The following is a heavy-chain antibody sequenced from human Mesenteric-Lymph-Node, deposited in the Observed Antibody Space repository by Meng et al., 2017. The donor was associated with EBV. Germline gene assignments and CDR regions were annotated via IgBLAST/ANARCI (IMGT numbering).Heavy chain of an antibody. CDR1: SGSISNSNW. V-gene: IGHV4-4*02. J-gene: IGHJ4*02. CDR2: IFHSGGT. D-gene: IGHD3-16*02. Sequence: QGQLQEAGPGPVKPSGTLSLTCAVSSGSISNSNWWSWVRQPPGKGLQWIGEIFHSGGTNYNPSLKSRVTISVDKSKNQFSLKVNSLTAADTAVYYCARITFGGAIGDWGQGTLVTVSS. CDR3: ARITFGGAIGD.